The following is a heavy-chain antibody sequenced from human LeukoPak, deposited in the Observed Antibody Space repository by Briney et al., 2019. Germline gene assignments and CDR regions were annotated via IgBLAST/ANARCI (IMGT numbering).Heavy chain of an antibody. CDR1: GFTFSSYS. V-gene: IGHV3-21*01. Sequence: PGGSPRLSCAASGFTFSSYSMNWVRQAPGKGLEWVSSISSSSSYIYYADSVKGRFTISRDNAKNSLYLQMNSLRAEDTAVYYCASLPGYYYYGMDVWGQGTTVTVSS. J-gene: IGHJ6*02. CDR3: ASLPGYYYYGMDV. CDR2: ISSSSSYI.